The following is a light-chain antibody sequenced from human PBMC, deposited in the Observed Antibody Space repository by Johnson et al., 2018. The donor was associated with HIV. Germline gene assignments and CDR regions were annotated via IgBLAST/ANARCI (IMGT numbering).Light chain of an antibody. V-gene: IGLV1-51*01. CDR3: VGWDSSLSGYV. CDR1: SCDIGNNY. CDR2: DNN. Sequence: QSVLTQSPSVSAAPGQKVTISCSGSSCDIGNNYVSWYQQLPGKAPRLLIYDNNKRPSGIPDRFSGSKSGTSATLGITGLQTGDEAGFYCVGWDSSLSGYVFGTGTTVTVL. J-gene: IGLJ1*01.